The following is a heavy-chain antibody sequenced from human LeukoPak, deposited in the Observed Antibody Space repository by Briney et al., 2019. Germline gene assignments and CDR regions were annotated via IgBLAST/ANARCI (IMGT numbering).Heavy chain of an antibody. Sequence: SETLSLTCTVSGGSISSHYWSWIRQPPGKGLEWFGNIYYSGSTNYNPSHKSRVTISVDTSKNQFSLKLSSVTAADTAVYYCARIVEMATTTSYYYYMDVWGTGTTVTVSS. CDR1: GGSISSHY. D-gene: IGHD5-24*01. CDR2: IYYSGST. J-gene: IGHJ6*03. V-gene: IGHV4-59*11. CDR3: ARIVEMATTTSYYYYMDV.